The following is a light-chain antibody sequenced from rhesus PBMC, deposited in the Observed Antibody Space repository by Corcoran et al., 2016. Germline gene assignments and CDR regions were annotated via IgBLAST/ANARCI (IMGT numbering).Light chain of an antibody. CDR3: LEYNSDPLT. CDR2: AAS. J-gene: IGKJ4*01. V-gene: IGKV1-43*01. CDR1: QGISTY. Sequence: DIQMTQSPSSLSASAGDRVTITCRASQGISTYLNWYQQKQGKAPKRLIYAASSLESGVPSRFSGSGSGTRLSHTISSLQPEYFATYYCLEYNSDPLTFGGGTKVEIK.